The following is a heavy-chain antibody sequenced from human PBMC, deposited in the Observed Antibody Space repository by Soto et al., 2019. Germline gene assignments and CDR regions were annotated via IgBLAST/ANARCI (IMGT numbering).Heavy chain of an antibody. J-gene: IGHJ5*02. V-gene: IGHV1-69*13. CDR3: ARGKSGPAPGAWFDP. CDR1: GGTFSSYA. Sequence: SVKVSCKASGGTFSSYAISWVRQAPGQGLEWMGGIIPIFGTANYAQKFQGRVTITADESTSTAYMELSSLRSEDTAVYYCARGKSGPAPGAWFDPWGQGTLVTVSS. D-gene: IGHD3-10*01. CDR2: IIPIFGTA.